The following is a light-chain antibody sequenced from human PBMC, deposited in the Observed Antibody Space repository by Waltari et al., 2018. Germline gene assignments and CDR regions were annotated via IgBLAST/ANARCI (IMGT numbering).Light chain of an antibody. J-gene: IGKJ1*01. CDR1: ESVSVFGINH. V-gene: IGKV3-11*01. CDR2: QAS. CDR3: LQSKNSPT. Sequence: DIVLTQSPASLAVSPGQRATITCRASESVSVFGINHIHWYQQKPGQPPKLLIYQASNKDTVVPARFIGSGSGTDFTLTINPVEADDAADYYCLQSKNSPTFGQGTKVEIK.